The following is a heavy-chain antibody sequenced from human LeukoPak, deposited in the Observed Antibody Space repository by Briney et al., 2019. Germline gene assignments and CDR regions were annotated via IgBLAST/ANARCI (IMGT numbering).Heavy chain of an antibody. V-gene: IGHV3-23*01. J-gene: IGHJ4*02. Sequence: GGSLRLSCRTSGFMFDNYAMSWVRQAPGKGLEWVSGIGASGGSTYYSDSVKGRFTISRDNSKNTLFLQINSLRAEDTAVYHCAKDNYYDTSGGFFAYWGQGTLVSVSS. CDR1: GFMFDNYA. CDR2: IGASGGST. D-gene: IGHD3-22*01. CDR3: AKDNYYDTSGGFFAY.